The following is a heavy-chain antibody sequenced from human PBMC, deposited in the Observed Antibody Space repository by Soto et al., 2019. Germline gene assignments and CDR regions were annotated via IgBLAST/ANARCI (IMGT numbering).Heavy chain of an antibody. J-gene: IGHJ6*03. V-gene: IGHV6-1*01. CDR2: TYYRSKWYN. D-gene: IGHD3-10*01. CDR3: ARLWFGELAHYYYMDV. CDR1: GDRVSSNSAA. Sequence: QSQTLSLTCAISGDRVSSNSAAWNWIRQSPSRGLEWLGRTYYRSKWYNDYAVSVKSRITINPDTSKNQFSLQLNSVTPEDTAVYYCARLWFGELAHYYYMDVWGKGTTVTVSS.